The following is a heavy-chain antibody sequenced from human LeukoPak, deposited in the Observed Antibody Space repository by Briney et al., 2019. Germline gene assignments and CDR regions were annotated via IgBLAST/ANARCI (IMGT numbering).Heavy chain of an antibody. D-gene: IGHD2-21*02. CDR3: AREYCGRDCYLDY. J-gene: IGHJ4*02. CDR2: IDYSGST. V-gene: IGHV4-59*12. CDR1: GGSINSYS. Sequence: SETLSLTCTVSGGSINSYSWSWIRQPPGKGLEWIGYIDYSGSTNYNPSLKSRVTISVDTSKNQFSLKLSSVTAADTAVYYCAREYCGRDCYLDYWGQGTLVTVSS.